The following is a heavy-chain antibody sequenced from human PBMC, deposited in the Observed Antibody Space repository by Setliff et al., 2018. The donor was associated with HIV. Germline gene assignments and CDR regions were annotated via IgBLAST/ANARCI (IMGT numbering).Heavy chain of an antibody. J-gene: IGHJ4*02. V-gene: IGHV4-61*02. CDR1: GGSISSGTSY. D-gene: IGHD3-16*02. CDR3: VRETYDYVWGTYRYRPRHFDY. CDR2: IYTSGST. Sequence: PSETLSLTCTVSGGSISSGTSYWSWIRQPAGKGLEWIGRIYTSGSTNYNPSLKSRVSISVDTSKNRFSLKLSPVTAADTAVYYCVRETYDYVWGTYRYRPRHFDYWGQGTLVTVSS.